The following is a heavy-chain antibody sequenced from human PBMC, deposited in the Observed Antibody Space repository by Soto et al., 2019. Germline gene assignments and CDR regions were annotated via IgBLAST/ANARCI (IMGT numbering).Heavy chain of an antibody. CDR3: ARDKRDLRFLEWSYYFDY. Sequence: QVHLVESGGGVVQPGRSLRLSCAASGFTFSSSAMHWVRQAPGKGLEWVAVISYDGSNKYYADSVKGRFTISRDNSKNTLSMQMNSLRAEDTAVYYCARDKRDLRFLEWSYYFDYWGQGTLVTVSS. CDR1: GFTFSSSA. D-gene: IGHD3-3*01. CDR2: ISYDGSNK. J-gene: IGHJ4*02. V-gene: IGHV3-30-3*01.